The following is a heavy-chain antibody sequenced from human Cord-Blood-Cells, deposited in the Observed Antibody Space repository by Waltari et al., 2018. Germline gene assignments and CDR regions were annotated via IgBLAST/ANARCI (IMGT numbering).Heavy chain of an antibody. CDR1: GYTFTSYD. J-gene: IGHJ4*02. CDR2: MNPNRGNT. CDR3: ARGSPPLYQLLDY. D-gene: IGHD2-2*01. V-gene: IGHV1-8*03. Sequence: QVPLVQSGAEVKKPGASVKVSCKASGYTFTSYDINWVRQATGQGLEWMGWMNPNRGNTGYAQKFQGRVTITRNTSISTAYMELSSLRSEDTAVYYWARGSPPLYQLLDYWGQGTLVTVSS.